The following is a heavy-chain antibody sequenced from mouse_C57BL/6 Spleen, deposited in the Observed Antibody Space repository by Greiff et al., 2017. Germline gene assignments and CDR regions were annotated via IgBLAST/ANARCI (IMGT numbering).Heavy chain of an antibody. Sequence: EVQLVESGGGLVQPGGSLSLSCAASGFTFTDYYMSWVRQPPGKALEWLGFIRHKANGYTTEYSASVKGRFTISRDNSQSILYLQMNALRAEDIATYYCARRKERRDYAMDYWGQGTSVTVSS. J-gene: IGHJ4*01. V-gene: IGHV7-3*01. CDR1: GFTFTDYY. CDR2: IRHKANGYTT. CDR3: ARRKERRDYAMDY.